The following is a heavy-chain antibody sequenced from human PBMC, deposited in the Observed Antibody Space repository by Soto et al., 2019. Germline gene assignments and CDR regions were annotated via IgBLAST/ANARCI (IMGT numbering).Heavy chain of an antibody. CDR2: LSGSGTST. V-gene: IGHV3-23*01. J-gene: IGHJ4*02. D-gene: IGHD6-19*01. Sequence: EVQLLESGGGLVQPGGSLRLSCAASGFSFVNYAMNWVRQAPGKGLEWVSGLSGSGTSTYYADSVKGRFTISRDNSRDTLFLQMNSLTADDTAVYYCAKATTNGGWFNPFDSWGKGALVTVSS. CDR3: AKATTNGGWFNPFDS. CDR1: GFSFVNYA.